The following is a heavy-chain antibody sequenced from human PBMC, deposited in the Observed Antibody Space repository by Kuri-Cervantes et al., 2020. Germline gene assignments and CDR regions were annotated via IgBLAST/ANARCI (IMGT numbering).Heavy chain of an antibody. J-gene: IGHJ4*02. CDR3: ARQGRDGYNFYGY. V-gene: IGHV5-51*01. CDR1: GYSFTSYW. D-gene: IGHD5-24*01. CDR2: IYPGDSDT. Sequence: GGSLRLSCKGSGYSFTSYWIGWVRQMPGKGLEWMGIIYPGDSDTRYSPSLQGQVTISADKSISTAYLQWSSLKASDTAMYYCARQGRDGYNFYGYWGQGTLVTVSS.